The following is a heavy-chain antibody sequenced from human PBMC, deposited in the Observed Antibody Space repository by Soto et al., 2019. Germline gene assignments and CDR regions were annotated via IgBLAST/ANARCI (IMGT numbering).Heavy chain of an antibody. CDR2: INAGNGNT. D-gene: IGHD5-18*01. V-gene: IGHV1-3*01. Sequence: QVQLVQSGAVVKKPGASVKVSCKASGYTFTSYAMHWVRQAPGQRLEWMGWINAGNGNTKYSQKFQGRVTITRDTSSSTAYMELSSLRSEDTAVYYCARDPGYSYGYNWGQGTLVTVSS. J-gene: IGHJ4*02. CDR3: ARDPGYSYGYN. CDR1: GYTFTSYA.